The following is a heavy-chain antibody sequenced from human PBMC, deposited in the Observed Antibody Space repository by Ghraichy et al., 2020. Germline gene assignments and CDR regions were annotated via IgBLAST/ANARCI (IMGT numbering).Heavy chain of an antibody. D-gene: IGHD6-13*01. V-gene: IGHV3-66*02. CDR3: ARGAAGTWDYHFDY. CDR1: GFTVSTNF. CDR2: IYSGGST. J-gene: IGHJ4*02. Sequence: GGSLNISCAASGFTVSTNFMTWVRQAPGKGLEWVSVIYSGGSTYYTDSVKGRFTISRDNSKNTVYLQMNSLRAEDTAVYYCARGAAGTWDYHFDYWGQGSLVTVSS.